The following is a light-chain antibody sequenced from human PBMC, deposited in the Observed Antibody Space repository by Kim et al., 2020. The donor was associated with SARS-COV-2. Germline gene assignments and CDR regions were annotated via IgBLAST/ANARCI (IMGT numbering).Light chain of an antibody. J-gene: IGKJ1*01. CDR1: QSVNNNY. CDR3: HQNATPPWT. Sequence: EIVLTQSPGTLSLSPGERATLSCRASQSVNNNYLAWFQQKPGQAPRLLIYGASSRATGIPDRCSGGGSGTDFTLTISRLEPEDFAVYYCHQNATPPWTFGQGTKVDIK. CDR2: GAS. V-gene: IGKV3-20*01.